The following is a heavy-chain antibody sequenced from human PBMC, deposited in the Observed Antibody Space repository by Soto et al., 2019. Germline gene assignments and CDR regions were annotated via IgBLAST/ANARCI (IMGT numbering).Heavy chain of an antibody. CDR3: AGAGAFGDTRMVVCN. D-gene: IGHD3-10*01. Sequence: QVHLQESGPGLVRPSETLSLTCAVSGDSVGSGSYYWTWIRQPPGKGLALVGHINHTGSTNYNPSHSNRPTLSVDTSKNHISLRLRSVTAADTAMYYCAGAGAFGDTRMVVCNWGQGVLGTVSS. CDR2: INHTGST. V-gene: IGHV4-61*03. CDR1: GDSVGSGSYY. J-gene: IGHJ4*02.